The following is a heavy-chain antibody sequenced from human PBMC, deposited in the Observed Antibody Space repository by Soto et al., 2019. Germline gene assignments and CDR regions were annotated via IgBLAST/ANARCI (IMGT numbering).Heavy chain of an antibody. J-gene: IGHJ4*01. V-gene: IGHV6-1*01. Sequence: SQTLSLTCAITGDSVSSNSAGWSWVRQSPSRGLEWLGRTYYRSKWYYEYAVSVRGRITINPDTSKKQYSLQMNSVTPEDTAVYFCARGEQYSGRIFDYWGQGTLVTVSS. CDR3: ARGEQYSGRIFDY. D-gene: IGHD1-26*01. CDR2: TYYRSKWYY. CDR1: GDSVSSNSAG.